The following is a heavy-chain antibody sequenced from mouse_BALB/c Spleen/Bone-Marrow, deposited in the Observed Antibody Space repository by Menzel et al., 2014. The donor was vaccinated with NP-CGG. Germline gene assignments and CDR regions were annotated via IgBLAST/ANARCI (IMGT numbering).Heavy chain of an antibody. D-gene: IGHD2-4*01. CDR3: ARTMIYFYAMDY. CDR1: GYTFTSFV. J-gene: IGHJ4*01. CDR2: INPYNDGT. Sequence: QLQQSGPELVKPGASVKASCKASGYTFTSFVMHWVKQKPGQGLEWIGYINPYNDGTKYNEKFKGKATLTSDKSSNTAYMELSSLTSEDSAVYYCARTMIYFYAMDYWGQGTSVTVSS. V-gene: IGHV1-14*01.